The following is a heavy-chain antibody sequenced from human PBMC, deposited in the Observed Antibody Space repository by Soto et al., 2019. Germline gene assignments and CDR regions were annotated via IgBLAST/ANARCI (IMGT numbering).Heavy chain of an antibody. J-gene: IGHJ6*03. V-gene: IGHV1-2*02. CDR3: ARESGGATATLDYYYFCMDV. CDR1: GDSFNDYY. Sequence: QVQLVQSGAEVRKPGASVTVSCRSSGDSFNDYYIHWVRQAPGQGFEWMGWINPNGGVTKYAQKFQGGVSMTRDTSIRTVYMQLSRLRSDDTAVYYCARESGGATATLDYYYFCMDVWGTGTTVTVSS. CDR2: INPNGGVT. D-gene: IGHD5-12*01.